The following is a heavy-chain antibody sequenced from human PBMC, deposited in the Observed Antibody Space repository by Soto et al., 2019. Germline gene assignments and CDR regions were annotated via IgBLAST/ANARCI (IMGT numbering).Heavy chain of an antibody. CDR3: ARDSYDSSGSCGCSWSF. CDR2: IYYSGST. Sequence: QVQLQESGPGLVKPSQTLSLTCTVSGGSISSGDYYWNWIRQPPGKGLEWIGYIYYSGSTYYNPSIKSRLTISVATSKNRLSLQLSSVTAADTAVYYCARDSYDSSGSCGCSWSFWGQGTLVTVSS. J-gene: IGHJ4*02. CDR1: GGSISSGDYY. V-gene: IGHV4-30-4*01. D-gene: IGHD3-22*01.